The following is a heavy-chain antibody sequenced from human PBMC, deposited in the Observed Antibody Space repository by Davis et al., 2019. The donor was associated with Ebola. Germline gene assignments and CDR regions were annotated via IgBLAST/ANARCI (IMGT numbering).Heavy chain of an antibody. CDR3: ASFGPLVDSYYFDI. D-gene: IGHD3/OR15-3a*01. CDR1: GYTFTGYY. CDR2: INPHSGDT. V-gene: IGHV1-2*02. J-gene: IGHJ4*02. Sequence: ASVKVSCKASGYTFTGYYMPWLRQAPPQALEWLGWINPHSGDTNYAPKSQGRVTTTRNTSISTAYMELSRLRSDDPAVYYCASFGPLVDSYYFDIWGQGTLVTVSS.